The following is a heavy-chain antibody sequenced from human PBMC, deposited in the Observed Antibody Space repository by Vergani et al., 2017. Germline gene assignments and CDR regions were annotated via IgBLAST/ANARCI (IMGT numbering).Heavy chain of an antibody. J-gene: IGHJ5*02. CDR1: GYTFTSYY. CDR2: INPSGGST. V-gene: IGHV1-46*01. CDR3: ARGIAVAPTLS. Sequence: QVQLVQSGAEVTKPGASVKVSCKASGYTFTSYYMHWVRQAPGQGLEWMGIINPSGGSTSYAQKFQGRVTMTRDTSTSTVYLERSSLRSEDTALYYCARGIAVAPTLSWGQGTLVTVSS. D-gene: IGHD6-19*01.